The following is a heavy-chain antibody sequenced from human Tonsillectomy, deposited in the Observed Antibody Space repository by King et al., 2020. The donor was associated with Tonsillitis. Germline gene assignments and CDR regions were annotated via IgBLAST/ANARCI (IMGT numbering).Heavy chain of an antibody. V-gene: IGHV1-69*06. CDR2: IIPFFGTA. Sequence: QLVQSGTEVKKPGSSVKVSCKASGGTFSSFAISWVRQAPGQGLEWMGGIIPFFGTANYAQKFQVRVTITADKSTNTAYMELSSLRSEDTDVYYCARGGLRTYDAFDIWGQGTMVTVSS. D-gene: IGHD5-12*01. J-gene: IGHJ3*02. CDR3: ARGGLRTYDAFDI. CDR1: GGTFSSFA.